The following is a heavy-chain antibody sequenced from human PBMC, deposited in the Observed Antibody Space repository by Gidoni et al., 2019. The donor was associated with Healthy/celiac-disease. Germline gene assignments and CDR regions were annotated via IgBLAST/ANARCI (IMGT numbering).Heavy chain of an antibody. CDR2: IWYDGSNK. CDR3: ARGGGDVDTAMVTVY. V-gene: IGHV3-33*01. D-gene: IGHD5-18*01. CDR1: GFTFGRAG. J-gene: IGHJ4*02. Sequence: QVQLVESAGGVVQPGRSLRLACSSSGFTFGRAGMHWVRQGPGKGLEGGAVIWYDGSNKYYADSVKGRFTISRDNSKNTLYLQMNSLRAEDTAVYYCARGGGDVDTAMVTVYWGQGTLVTVSS.